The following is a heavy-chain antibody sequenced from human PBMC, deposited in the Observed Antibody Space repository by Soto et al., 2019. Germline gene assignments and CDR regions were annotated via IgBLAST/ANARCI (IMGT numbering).Heavy chain of an antibody. Sequence: SGPTLVKPTQTLTLTCTFSGFSLSTSGVGVGWIRQPPGKALEWLALTYWNDDKRYSPSLKSRLTITKDTSKNQVVLTMTNMDPVDTATYYCAHYYYDSSGYDAFDIWGQGTMVTVSS. D-gene: IGHD3-22*01. CDR2: TYWNDDK. V-gene: IGHV2-5*01. CDR3: AHYYYDSSGYDAFDI. J-gene: IGHJ3*02. CDR1: GFSLSTSGVG.